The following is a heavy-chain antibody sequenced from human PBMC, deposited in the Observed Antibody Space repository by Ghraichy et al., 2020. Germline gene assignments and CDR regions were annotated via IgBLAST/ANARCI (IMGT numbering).Heavy chain of an antibody. CDR3: ARTSYFGSAFDP. V-gene: IGHV4-4*02. D-gene: IGHD3-10*01. Sequence: ESLNISCTVSGGSIISNHRWSWVRQPPGKGLEWIAKIFHSGSTNYNPSLKSRVTMSVDTSKNQFSLKLSSVTAADTAVYYCARTSYFGSAFDPWGQGTLVTVSS. J-gene: IGHJ5*02. CDR1: GGSIISNHR. CDR2: IFHSGST.